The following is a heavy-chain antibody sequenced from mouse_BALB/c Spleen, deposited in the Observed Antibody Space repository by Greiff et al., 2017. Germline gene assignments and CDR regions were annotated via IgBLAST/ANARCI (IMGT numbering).Heavy chain of an antibody. CDR3: ARGIYYDYDGFAY. Sequence: EVQGVESGGGLVKPGGSLKLSCAASGFTFSSYAMSWVRQTPEKRLEWVASISSGGSTYYPDSVKGRFTISRDNARNILYLQMSSLRSEDTAMYYCARGIYYDYDGFAYWGQGTLVTVSA. CDR1: GFTFSSYA. V-gene: IGHV5-6-5*01. D-gene: IGHD2-4*01. CDR2: ISSGGST. J-gene: IGHJ3*01.